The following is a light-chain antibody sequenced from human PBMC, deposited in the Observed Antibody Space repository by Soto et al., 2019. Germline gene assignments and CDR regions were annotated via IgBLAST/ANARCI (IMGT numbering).Light chain of an antibody. Sequence: QSALTQPASVSGSPGQSITISCTGTSSDVGAYNYVSWYQQHPGKAPKLIIYDVTNRPSGVSNRFSGSKSGNTASLTISGLQAEDEADYCCSSFTSSSTRVFGTGTRSPS. CDR2: DVT. CDR3: SSFTSSSTRV. V-gene: IGLV2-14*03. J-gene: IGLJ1*01. CDR1: SSDVGAYNY.